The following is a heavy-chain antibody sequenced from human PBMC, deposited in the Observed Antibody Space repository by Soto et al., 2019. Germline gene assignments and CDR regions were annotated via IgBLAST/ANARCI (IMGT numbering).Heavy chain of an antibody. V-gene: IGHV1-69*13. D-gene: IGHD2-21*01. CDR2: SLPCXXTX. CDR3: ARGAGGGDWDYYLDY. CDR1: GGTFSSYA. J-gene: IGHJ4*02. Sequence: ASVQVSGKASGGTFSSYAISLVRQAPGQGLEWMGGSLPCXXTXXXXXNXXGRVTITAEESRSTAYMELSGRRTEDTPVFYCARGAGGGDWDYYLDYWGQGTRVTVSS.